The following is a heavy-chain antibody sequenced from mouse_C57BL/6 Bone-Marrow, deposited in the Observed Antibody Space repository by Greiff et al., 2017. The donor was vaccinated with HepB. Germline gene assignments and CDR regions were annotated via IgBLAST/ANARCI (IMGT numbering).Heavy chain of an antibody. CDR3: ARGLLPAMDY. CDR2: ISSGSSTI. CDR1: GFTFSDYG. Sequence: EVKVVESGGGLVKPGGSLKLSCAASGFTFSDYGMHWVRQAPEKGLEWVAYISSGSSTIYYADTVKGRFTISRDNAKNTLFLQMTSLRSEDTAMYYCARGLLPAMDYWGQGTSVTVSS. V-gene: IGHV5-17*01. D-gene: IGHD2-3*01. J-gene: IGHJ4*01.